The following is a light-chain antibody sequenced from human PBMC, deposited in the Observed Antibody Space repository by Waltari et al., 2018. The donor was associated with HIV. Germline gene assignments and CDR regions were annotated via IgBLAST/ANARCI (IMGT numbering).Light chain of an antibody. CDR2: AAS. J-gene: IGKJ3*01. Sequence: DTQMSQCPSPLSAPVGDRASITCRARQGIRNDLGWYQQKPAKAPTRLIYAASSLQSGVPSSFSGSGSGTAFTLTISSLQPEDFSTYYCLQHNSYPFTFGPGTKVDIK. CDR1: QGIRND. CDR3: LQHNSYPFT. V-gene: IGKV1-17*01.